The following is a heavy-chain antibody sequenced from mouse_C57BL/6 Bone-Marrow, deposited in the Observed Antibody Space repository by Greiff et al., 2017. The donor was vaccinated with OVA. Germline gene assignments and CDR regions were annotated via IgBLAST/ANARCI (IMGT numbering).Heavy chain of an antibody. CDR2: INPYNGGT. CDR3: ESLYDYGYAMDY. CDR1: GYTFTDYY. D-gene: IGHD2-4*01. V-gene: IGHV1-19*01. J-gene: IGHJ4*01. Sequence: VQLQQSGPVLVKPGASVKMSCKASGYTFTDYYMNWVKQSHGKSLEWIGVINPYNGGTSYNQKFKGKATLTVDKSSSTAYMELNSLTSEDSAVYYCESLYDYGYAMDYWGQGTAVTVSS.